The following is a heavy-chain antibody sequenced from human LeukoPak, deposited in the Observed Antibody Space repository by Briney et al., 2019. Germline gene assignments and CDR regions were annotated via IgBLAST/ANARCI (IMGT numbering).Heavy chain of an antibody. J-gene: IGHJ4*02. Sequence: PSQTLSLTCTVSGGSISSGSYYWSWIRQPAGKGLEWIGRIYTSGSTNYNPSLKSRVTISVDTSKNQFSLKLSSVTAADTAVYYCARAVLGQRGVFDYWGQGTLVTVSS. D-gene: IGHD3-10*01. V-gene: IGHV4-61*02. CDR1: GGSISSGSYY. CDR2: IYTSGST. CDR3: ARAVLGQRGVFDY.